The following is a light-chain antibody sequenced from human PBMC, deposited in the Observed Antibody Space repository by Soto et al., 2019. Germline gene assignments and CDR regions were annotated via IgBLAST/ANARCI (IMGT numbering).Light chain of an antibody. CDR1: QSLITW. Sequence: DIQMTQSPSTLSASVGDRVTITCRASQSLITWLAWYQQKSGQAPKLLIYDASSLESGVPSRFSGSGSETEFTLTIKSLQPDDFATYYCLQYYSYWTCGQGTKVEVK. J-gene: IGKJ1*01. CDR3: LQYYSYWT. CDR2: DAS. V-gene: IGKV1-5*01.